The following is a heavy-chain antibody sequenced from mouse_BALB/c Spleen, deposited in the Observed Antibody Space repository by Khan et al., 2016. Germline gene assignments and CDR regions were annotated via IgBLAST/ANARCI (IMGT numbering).Heavy chain of an antibody. Sequence: EVQLQESGPGLVKPSQSLSLTCSVTGYSITSGFYWNWIRQFPGYKLEWMGYISYDGSNNYNPSLKNRISITRDTSKNQFFLKFNYVTTEDTATYYCARERYGSQDYAMDYWGQGTSVTVSS. CDR3: ARERYGSQDYAMDY. J-gene: IGHJ4*01. CDR1: GYSITSGFY. CDR2: ISYDGSN. V-gene: IGHV3-6*02. D-gene: IGHD1-1*01.